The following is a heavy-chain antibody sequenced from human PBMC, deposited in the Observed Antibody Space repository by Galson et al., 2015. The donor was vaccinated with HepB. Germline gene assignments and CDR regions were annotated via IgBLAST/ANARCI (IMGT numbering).Heavy chain of an antibody. J-gene: IGHJ4*02. CDR2: ISSTSNYI. CDR1: GFDFSGYA. CDR3: ARTGSRGNYIRY. D-gene: IGHD1-7*01. Sequence: SLRLSCAGSGFDFSGYAMNRVRQAPGKGLEWVSSISSTSNYIYYAESIKGRVTISRDNAKSSLYLQMNSLTADDTAVYFCARTGSRGNYIRYWGQGVLVIVSS. V-gene: IGHV3-21*06.